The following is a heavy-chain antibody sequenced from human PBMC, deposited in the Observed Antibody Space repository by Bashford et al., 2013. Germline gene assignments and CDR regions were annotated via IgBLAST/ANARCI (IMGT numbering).Heavy chain of an antibody. CDR2: ISRNSAAI. D-gene: IGHD3-16*01. V-gene: IGHV3-48*01. J-gene: IGHJ4*02. CDR3: AKDLGPDYVWGDIPQSSDY. Sequence: VRQAPGKGLEWIAYISRNSAAITYADSVKGRFTISRDNAKNSLYLQMNSLRAEDTAVYYCAKDLGPDYVWGDIPQSSDYWGQGTLVTVSS.